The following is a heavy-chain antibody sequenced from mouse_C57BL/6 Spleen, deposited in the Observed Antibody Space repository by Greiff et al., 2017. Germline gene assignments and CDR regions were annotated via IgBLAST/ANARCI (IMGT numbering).Heavy chain of an antibody. D-gene: IGHD2-5*01. CDR1: GYTFTSYT. J-gene: IGHJ2*01. CDR3: AKGEAYYSNYFDY. Sequence: VKLQESGAELARPGASVKMSCKASGYTFTSYTMHWVKQRPGQGLEWIGYINPSSGYTKYNQKFKDKATLTADKSSSTAYMQLSSLTSEDSAVYYCAKGEAYYSNYFDYWGQGTTLTVSS. V-gene: IGHV1-4*01. CDR2: INPSSGYT.